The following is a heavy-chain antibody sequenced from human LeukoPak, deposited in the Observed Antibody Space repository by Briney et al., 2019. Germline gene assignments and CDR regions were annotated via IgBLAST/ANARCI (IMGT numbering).Heavy chain of an antibody. Sequence: GGSLRLSCAASGFTFSSYWMHWVRQAPGKGLVWVSRINGDGSATTYADSVKGRFTISRDNAKNTVYLQMDNLRAEDTAVYYCARGGGYSYDYVDYWGQGTLVTVSS. CDR3: ARGGGYSYDYVDY. CDR2: INGDGSAT. V-gene: IGHV3-74*01. J-gene: IGHJ4*02. D-gene: IGHD5-18*01. CDR1: GFTFSSYW.